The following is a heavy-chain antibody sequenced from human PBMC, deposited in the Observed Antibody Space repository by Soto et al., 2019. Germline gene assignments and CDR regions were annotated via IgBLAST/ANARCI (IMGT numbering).Heavy chain of an antibody. CDR1: GGSISSYY. Sequence: SETLSLTCTVSGGSISSYYWSWIRQPPGKGLEWIGYIYYSGSTNYNPSLKSRVTISVDTSKNQFSLKLSSVTAADTAVYYCAREVVAATGWENGFDPGGQGPLVPVP. J-gene: IGHJ5*02. D-gene: IGHD2-15*01. V-gene: IGHV4-59*01. CDR2: IYYSGST. CDR3: AREVVAATGWENGFDP.